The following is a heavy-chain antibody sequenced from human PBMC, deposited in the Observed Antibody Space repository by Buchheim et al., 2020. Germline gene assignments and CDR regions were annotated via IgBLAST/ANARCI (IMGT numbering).Heavy chain of an antibody. CDR1: GFTFSSYA. V-gene: IGHV3-30-3*01. J-gene: IGHJ4*02. D-gene: IGHD6-19*01. Sequence: QVQLVESGGGVVQPGRSLRLSCAASGFTFSSYAMHWVRQAPGKGLEWVAVISYDGSNKYYADSVKGRFTISRANSRGSLYLEMNSLRAEDTAVYYCARDGQSFDYWGQGTL. CDR3: ARDGQSFDY. CDR2: ISYDGSNK.